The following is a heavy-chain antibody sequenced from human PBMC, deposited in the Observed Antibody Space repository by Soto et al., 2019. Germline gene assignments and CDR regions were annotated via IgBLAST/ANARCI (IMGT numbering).Heavy chain of an antibody. V-gene: IGHV5-51*01. J-gene: IGHJ4*02. CDR2: IYPGDSET. Sequence: PGESLKISCKGSGYNFTTFWIGWVRQVPGKGLEWMGIIYPGDSETKYSPDFEGQVNISADRSTNTAYLQWRSLRASDTAMYYCARLGFPGAIYFDSWGLGTLVTVSS. CDR1: GYNFTTFW. CDR3: ARLGFPGAIYFDS.